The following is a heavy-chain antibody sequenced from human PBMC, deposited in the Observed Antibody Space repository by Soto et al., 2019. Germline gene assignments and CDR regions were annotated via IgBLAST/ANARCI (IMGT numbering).Heavy chain of an antibody. J-gene: IGHJ6*03. Sequence: PSETLSLTCTVSGGSISSGGYYWSWIRQHPGKGLEWIGYIYYSGSTYYNPSLKSRVTISVDTSKNQFSMKLSSVTAADTAVYYFARGTTPQEYFSYYYYMDVWGKGTTVTVSS. D-gene: IGHD4-17*01. CDR2: IYYSGST. V-gene: IGHV4-31*03. CDR1: GGSISSGGYY. CDR3: ARGTTPQEYFSYYYYMDV.